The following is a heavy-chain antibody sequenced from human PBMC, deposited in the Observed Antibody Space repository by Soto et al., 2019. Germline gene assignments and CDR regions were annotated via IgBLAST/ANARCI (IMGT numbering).Heavy chain of an antibody. CDR1: GFKFSNYA. CDR2: ISATGGGT. V-gene: IGHV3-23*01. CDR3: AKDRRAGGNSAFYFDF. D-gene: IGHD3-16*01. J-gene: IGHJ4*02. Sequence: GGSLRLSCGASGFKFSNYAMSWVRQAPGKGLEWVSLISATGGGTYYAHSVKGRFTISRDNSHNTLYLQVHSLTAEDTAVYYCAKDRRAGGNSAFYFDFWGQGAQVTVSS.